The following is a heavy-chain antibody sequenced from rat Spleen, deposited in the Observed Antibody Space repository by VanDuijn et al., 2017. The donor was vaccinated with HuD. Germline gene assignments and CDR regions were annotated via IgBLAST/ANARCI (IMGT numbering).Heavy chain of an antibody. D-gene: IGHD1-12*02. V-gene: IGHV3-3*01. CDR3: ARSDGTHYYLPFAN. CDR2: INSAGST. CDR1: GYSITSNY. Sequence: EVQLQESGPGLVKPSQSLSLTCSVTGYSITSNYWVWIRKFPGNELEWMGYINSAGSTIYNPSLQSRISITRDTSRNHFFLQVNSVTTEDTATYYCARSDGTHYYLPFANWGQGTVVTVSS. J-gene: IGHJ3*01.